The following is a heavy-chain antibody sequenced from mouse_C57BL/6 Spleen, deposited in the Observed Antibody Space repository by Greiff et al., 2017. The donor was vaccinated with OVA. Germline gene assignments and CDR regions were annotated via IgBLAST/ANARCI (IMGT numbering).Heavy chain of an antibody. J-gene: IGHJ2*01. CDR1: GYAFSSSW. CDR3: ASMVTVFDY. CDR2: IYPGDGDT. D-gene: IGHD2-2*01. V-gene: IGHV1-82*01. Sequence: VQLQQSGPELVKPGASVKISCKASGYAFSSSWMNWVKQRPGKGLEWIGRIYPGDGDTNSNGKFKGKATLTADKSSSTAYMQLSSLTSEDSAVYFCASMVTVFDYWGQGTTLTVSS.